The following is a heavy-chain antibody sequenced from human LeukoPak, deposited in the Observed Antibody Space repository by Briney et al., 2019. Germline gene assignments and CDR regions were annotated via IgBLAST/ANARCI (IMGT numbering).Heavy chain of an antibody. CDR2: IYYSGST. V-gene: IGHV4-59*01. D-gene: IGHD3-3*01. CDR3: ARNDDFWSGYYGY. Sequence: SETLSLTCTVSGGSISSYYWSWIRQPPGKGLEWIGYIYYSGSTNYNPSLKSRVTISIDTSKNQFSLKLSSVTAADTAVYYCARNDDFWSGYYGYWGQGTLVTVSS. CDR1: GGSISSYY. J-gene: IGHJ4*02.